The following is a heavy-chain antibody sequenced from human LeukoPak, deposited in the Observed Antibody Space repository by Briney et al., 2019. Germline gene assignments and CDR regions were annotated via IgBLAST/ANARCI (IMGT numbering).Heavy chain of an antibody. D-gene: IGHD2-8*01. Sequence: GGSLRLSCAASGFTFSDYYMSWIRQAPGKGLEWVSYISSSGSTIYYADSVKGRFTISRDNSKNTLYLQMNSLRAEDTAVYYCAKDWMLDLNAFDIWGQGTMVTVSS. V-gene: IGHV3-11*04. J-gene: IGHJ3*02. CDR2: ISSSGSTI. CDR3: AKDWMLDLNAFDI. CDR1: GFTFSDYY.